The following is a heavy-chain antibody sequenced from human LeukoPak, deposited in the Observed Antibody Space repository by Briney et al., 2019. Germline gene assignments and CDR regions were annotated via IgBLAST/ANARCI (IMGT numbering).Heavy chain of an antibody. V-gene: IGHV4-39*07. Sequence: SETLXXTCTVSGGSISSSSYYWGWIRQPPGKGLEWIGSIYYSGSTYYNPSLKSRITISVDTSKNQFSLKLSSVTAADGAVYXXAXXXTVXTIDYYYYMDVWGKGTTVTVSS. CDR1: GGSISSSSYY. J-gene: IGHJ6*03. D-gene: IGHD4-17*01. CDR2: IYYSGST. CDR3: AXXXTVXTIDYYYYMDV.